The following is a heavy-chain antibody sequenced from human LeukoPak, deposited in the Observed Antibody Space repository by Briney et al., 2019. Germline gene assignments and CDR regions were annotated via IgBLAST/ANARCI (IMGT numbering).Heavy chain of an antibody. CDR2: IYYSGST. Sequence: SETLSLTCTVSGGSISSSSYYWGWIRQPPGKGLEWIGSIYYSGSTYYNPSLKSRVTISVDTSKNQFSLKLSSVTAADTAVYYCARVGEYSSSLNYYYYMDVWGKGTTVTVSS. D-gene: IGHD6-13*01. J-gene: IGHJ6*03. V-gene: IGHV4-39*07. CDR3: ARVGEYSSSLNYYYYMDV. CDR1: GGSISSSSYY.